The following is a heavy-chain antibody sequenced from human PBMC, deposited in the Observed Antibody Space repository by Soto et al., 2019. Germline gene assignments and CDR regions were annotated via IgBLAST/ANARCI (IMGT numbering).Heavy chain of an antibody. V-gene: IGHV1-69*08. Sequence: QVQLVQSGAEVKKPGSSVKVSCKASGGTFSSYTISWVRQAPGQGLEWMGRIIPILGIANYAQKFQGRVTITADKSTSTAYMELSSLRSEDTAVYYCARDSGVVVITDYYYYGMDVWGQGTTVTVSS. D-gene: IGHD3-22*01. CDR1: GGTFSSYT. J-gene: IGHJ6*02. CDR3: ARDSGVVVITDYYYYGMDV. CDR2: IIPILGIA.